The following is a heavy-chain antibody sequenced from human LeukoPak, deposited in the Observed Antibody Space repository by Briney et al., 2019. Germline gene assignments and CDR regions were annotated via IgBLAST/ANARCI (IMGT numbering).Heavy chain of an antibody. CDR3: ARGPSLWFGELFMDV. D-gene: IGHD3-10*01. J-gene: IGHJ6*04. Sequence: ASVKVSCKASGYTFTGRYMHWVRQAPGQGLEWMGWIDPNSGGTNYAQKFQGRVTMTRDTSISTAYMELSRLRSDDTAVYYCARGPSLWFGELFMDVWGKGTTVTVSS. CDR2: IDPNSGGT. V-gene: IGHV1-2*02. CDR1: GYTFTGRY.